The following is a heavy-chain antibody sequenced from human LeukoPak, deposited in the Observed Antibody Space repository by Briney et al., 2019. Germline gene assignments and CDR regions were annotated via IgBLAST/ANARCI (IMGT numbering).Heavy chain of an antibody. J-gene: IGHJ4*02. CDR3: ARHLSGTTTAHYFDF. CDR2: IYYSGST. D-gene: IGHD1-1*01. Sequence: PSETLSLTCTVSGGSISSSSYYWGWIRQPPGKGLEWIGSIYYSGSTYYNPSLKSRVTISVDTSKNQFSLKLYSVTASDAAIYYCARHLSGTTTAHYFDFWGQGTLVTVSS. V-gene: IGHV4-39*01. CDR1: GGSISSSSYY.